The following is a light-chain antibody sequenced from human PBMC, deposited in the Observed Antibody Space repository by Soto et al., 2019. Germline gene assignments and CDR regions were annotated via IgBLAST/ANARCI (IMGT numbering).Light chain of an antibody. Sequence: EIVLTQSPGTLSLSPGERAALSCRASQVISDNQLAWYQQKPGQAPRLLLYGASNRATGIADRFSGSGSGTDFTLTISRLDPEDVAVYSCQQYGSSPYTFGQGTKVEIK. V-gene: IGKV3-20*01. CDR2: GAS. CDR3: QQYGSSPYT. J-gene: IGKJ2*01. CDR1: QVISDNQ.